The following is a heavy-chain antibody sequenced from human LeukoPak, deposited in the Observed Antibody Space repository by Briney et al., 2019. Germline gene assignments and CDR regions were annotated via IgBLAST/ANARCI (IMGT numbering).Heavy chain of an antibody. CDR1: GDSICSSSYY. CDR3: ARTAVGALDY. CDR2: IYYSGST. D-gene: IGHD1-26*01. V-gene: IGHV4-39*01. Sequence: PSETLSLTCTVSGDSICSSSYYWGWLRQPPGKGLEWIGNIYYSGSTYYKPSLKSRVTISVDTSKNQFSLKLSSVTAADTAVYYCARTAVGALDYWGQGTLVTVSS. J-gene: IGHJ4*02.